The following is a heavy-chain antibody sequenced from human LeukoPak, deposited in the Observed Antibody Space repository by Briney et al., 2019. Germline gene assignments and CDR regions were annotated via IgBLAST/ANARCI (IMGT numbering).Heavy chain of an antibody. D-gene: IGHD4-11*01. CDR1: GFTFSTSW. V-gene: IGHV3-7*01. J-gene: IGHJ4*02. Sequence: GGSLRLSCAASGFTFSTSWMTWVRQAPGKGLERVAIINVDDSSKSYLDSVKGRFTISRDNARNSLYLQMNNRRAEDTAVYYCARDRAYSTFDFWGQGTLVAVSS. CDR3: ARDRAYSTFDF. CDR2: INVDDSSK.